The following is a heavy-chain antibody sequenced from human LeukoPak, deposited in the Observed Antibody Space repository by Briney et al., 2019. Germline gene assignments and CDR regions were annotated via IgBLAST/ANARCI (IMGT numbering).Heavy chain of an antibody. CDR3: AKTCFEISYDSSGCFDY. J-gene: IGHJ4*02. CDR1: GFTFDDYA. V-gene: IGHV3-9*01. D-gene: IGHD3-22*01. Sequence: GRSLRLSCAASGFTFDDYAMHWVRQAPGKGLEWVSGISWNSGSIGYADSVKGRFTIPRDNAKNSLYLQVNSLRAEDTALYYCAKTCFEISYDSSGCFDYWGQGTLVTVSS. CDR2: ISWNSGSI.